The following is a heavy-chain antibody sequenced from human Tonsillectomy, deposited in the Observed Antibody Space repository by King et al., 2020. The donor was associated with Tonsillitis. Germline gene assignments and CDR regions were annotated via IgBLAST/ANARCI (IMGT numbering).Heavy chain of an antibody. V-gene: IGHV3-21*01. CDR3: ARDGGRFGELLPFAY. CDR1: RFTFSDYS. J-gene: IGHJ4*02. D-gene: IGHD3-10*01. Sequence: VQLVESGEGLVKPGGSLRLSCAASRFTFSDYSMNWVRQAPGKGLEWVSSISSSSSYIYYADSVKGRFTISRDNAKNSLFLQMNSLRAEDTAVYYCARDGGRFGELLPFAYWGQGTLVTVSS. CDR2: ISSSSSYI.